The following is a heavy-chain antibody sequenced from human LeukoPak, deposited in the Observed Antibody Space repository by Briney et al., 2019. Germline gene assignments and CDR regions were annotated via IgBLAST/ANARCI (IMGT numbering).Heavy chain of an antibody. Sequence: PGGSLRLSCAASGFTFTNYWMSWVRQAPGKGLEWVANIKQDGSEKYYVDSVKGRFSISRDNAKNSLYLQMSSLRVEVTAVYYCARDTSPKFSDRKSYYDAFDVWGQGTMVTVSS. CDR2: IKQDGSEK. CDR1: GFTFTNYW. J-gene: IGHJ3*01. D-gene: IGHD3-10*01. V-gene: IGHV3-7*01. CDR3: ARDTSPKFSDRKSYYDAFDV.